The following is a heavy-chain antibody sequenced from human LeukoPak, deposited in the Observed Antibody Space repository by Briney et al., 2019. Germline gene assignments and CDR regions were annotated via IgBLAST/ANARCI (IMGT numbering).Heavy chain of an antibody. CDR2: IYHGDSDT. CDR3: ARLRGIAVAGNYFDY. Sequence: GESLKISCKGSGYSFTSYWIGWVRQMPGKGLEWMGIIYHGDSDTRYSPSFQGQVTIPADKSISTAYLQWSSLKASDTAMYYCARLRGIAVAGNYFDYWGQGTLVTVSS. J-gene: IGHJ4*02. V-gene: IGHV5-51*01. D-gene: IGHD6-19*01. CDR1: GYSFTSYW.